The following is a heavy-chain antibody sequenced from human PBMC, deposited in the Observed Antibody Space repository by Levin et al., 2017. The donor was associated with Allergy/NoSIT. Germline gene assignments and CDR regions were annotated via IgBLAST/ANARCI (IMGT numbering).Heavy chain of an antibody. CDR2: IDLSDSYT. J-gene: IGHJ4*02. CDR1: GYSFTSYW. Sequence: PGGSLRLSCKGSGYSFTSYWISWVRQMPGKGLEWMGRIDLSDSYTNYSPSFQGHVTISADKSISTAYLQWSSLKASDTAMYFCARHPIAISSGYFDYWGQGTLVTVSS. CDR3: ARHPIAISSGYFDY. V-gene: IGHV5-10-1*01. D-gene: IGHD2-21*01.